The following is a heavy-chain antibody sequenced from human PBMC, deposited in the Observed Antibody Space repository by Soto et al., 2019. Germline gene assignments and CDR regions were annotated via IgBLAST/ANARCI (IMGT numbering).Heavy chain of an antibody. J-gene: IGHJ5*02. Sequence: QVQLQESGPGLVKPSGTLSLTCAVFGGSISSNDWWSWVRQPPGKGLEWIGEIYHSGTTNYNPSLKSRVTISMDKSKKQFSLKLTSVTAADTAVHYCARAVPFSLGPWGQGTLVTVSS. V-gene: IGHV4-4*02. CDR2: IYHSGTT. CDR1: GGSISSNDW. D-gene: IGHD3-16*01. CDR3: ARAVPFSLGP.